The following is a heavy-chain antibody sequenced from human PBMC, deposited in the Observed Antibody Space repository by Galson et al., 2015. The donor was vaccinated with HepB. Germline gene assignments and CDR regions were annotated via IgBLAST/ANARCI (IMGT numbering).Heavy chain of an antibody. CDR1: GFTFGDYA. Sequence: SLRLSCAASGFTFGDYAMSWFRQAPGKGLEWVGFIRSKAYGGTTEYAASVKGRFTISRDDSKSIAYLQMNSLKTEDTAVYYCVVPDYGSGSYSFDYWGQGTLVTVSS. CDR3: VVPDYGSGSYSFDY. CDR2: IRSKAYGGTT. V-gene: IGHV3-49*03. D-gene: IGHD3-10*01. J-gene: IGHJ4*02.